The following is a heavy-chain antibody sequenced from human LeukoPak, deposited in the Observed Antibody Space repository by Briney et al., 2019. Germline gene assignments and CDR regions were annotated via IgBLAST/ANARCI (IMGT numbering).Heavy chain of an antibody. CDR3: AKDQHIVVVTAIRYFDC. Sequence: GGSLRLSCAASGFTFSSYAMSWVRQALGKGLEWVSAISGSGGSTYYADSVKGRFTISRDNSKNTLYLQMNSLRAEDTAVYYCAKDQHIVVVTAIRYFDCWGQGTLVTVSS. CDR2: ISGSGGST. V-gene: IGHV3-23*01. CDR1: GFTFSSYA. J-gene: IGHJ4*02. D-gene: IGHD2-21*02.